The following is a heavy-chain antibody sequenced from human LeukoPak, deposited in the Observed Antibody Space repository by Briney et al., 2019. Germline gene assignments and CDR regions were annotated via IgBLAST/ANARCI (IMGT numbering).Heavy chain of an antibody. CDR3: ARVHSTNLYFYL. J-gene: IGHJ2*01. CDR2: IYYSGST. Sequence: SETLSLTCTVPGGSISLNEWSWLRKPPGKGREGSGYIYYSGSTSYNPSLKSGMTISEDTSKKQFSLKMRSVTAADTAAYLYARVHSTNLYFYLWGRGTLVSVSS. V-gene: IGHV4-59*13. CDR1: GGSISLNE. D-gene: IGHD2-8*01.